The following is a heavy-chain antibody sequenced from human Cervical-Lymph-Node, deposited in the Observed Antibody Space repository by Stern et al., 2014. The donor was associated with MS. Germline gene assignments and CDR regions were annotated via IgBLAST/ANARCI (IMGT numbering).Heavy chain of an antibody. CDR2: IIPILATT. D-gene: IGHD6-19*01. CDR3: TRDSPVAGVTD. V-gene: IGHV1-69*06. CDR1: GGTFSSCA. Sequence: VHLVQSGAEVKKPGSSVKVSCKASGGTFSSCAISLVRQAPGQWLELMGGIIPILATTTYARKFQGRVTISADKSTSTVYMELNSLRSEDTAIFYCTRDSPVAGVTDWGQGTLVTVSS. J-gene: IGHJ4*02.